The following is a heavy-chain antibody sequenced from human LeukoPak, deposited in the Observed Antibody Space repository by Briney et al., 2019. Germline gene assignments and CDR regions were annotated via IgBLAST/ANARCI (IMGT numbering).Heavy chain of an antibody. V-gene: IGHV4-39*01. CDR3: ARHITERGPTAPQDY. CDR2: IYYSGST. Sequence: SETLSLTCTVSGGSISSSSNYWGWIRQPPGKGLEWIGSIYYSGSTYYNPSLKSRVTISVDTSKNQFSLKLSSVTAADTAVYYCARHITERGPTAPQDYWGQGTLVTVSS. J-gene: IGHJ4*02. D-gene: IGHD3-10*01. CDR1: GGSISSSSNY.